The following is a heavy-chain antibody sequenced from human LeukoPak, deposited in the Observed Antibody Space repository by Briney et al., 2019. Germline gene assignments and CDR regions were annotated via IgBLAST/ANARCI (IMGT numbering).Heavy chain of an antibody. V-gene: IGHV4-59*01. CDR1: GGSISSYY. CDR3: ARDGVVPAVHPHYYYYYMDV. J-gene: IGHJ6*03. CDR2: IYYSGST. Sequence: SETLSLTCTVSGGSISSYYWSWIRQPPGKGLEWIGYIYYSGSTNYNPSLKSRVTISVDTSKNQFSLKLSSVTAADTAVYYCARDGVVPAVHPHYYYYYMDVWGKGTTVTVSS. D-gene: IGHD2-2*01.